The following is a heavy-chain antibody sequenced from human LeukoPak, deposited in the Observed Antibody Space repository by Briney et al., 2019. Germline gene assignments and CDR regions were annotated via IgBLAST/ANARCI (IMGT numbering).Heavy chain of an antibody. CDR2: IYYSGST. D-gene: IGHD3-9*01. V-gene: IGHV4-39*01. CDR3: ARHADVRYFDWNYFDY. J-gene: IGHJ4*02. CDR1: GGSISSSSYY. Sequence: PSETLSLTCTVSGGSISSSSYYWGWIRQPPGKGLEWIGSIYYSGSTYYNPSLKSRVTISVDTSKNQFSLKLSSVTAADTAVYYCARHADVRYFDWNYFDYWGQGTLVTVSS.